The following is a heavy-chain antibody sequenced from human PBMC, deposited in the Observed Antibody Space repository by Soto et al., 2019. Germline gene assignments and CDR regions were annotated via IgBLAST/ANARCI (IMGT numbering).Heavy chain of an antibody. J-gene: IGHJ5*01. CDR1: GGSISGYY. CDR3: ASMIGDPVLSFDS. V-gene: IGHV4-59*01. D-gene: IGHD3-10*02. CDR2: IFYSGST. Sequence: QVQLQESGPGLVKPSETLSLTCTVSGGSISGYYWRWIRQPPGKGLEWIGFIFYSGSTSYNPSLKSRITISIDTSEYQFSLKLNSVTAADTAVYYCASMIGDPVLSFDSWGQGTLVAVSS.